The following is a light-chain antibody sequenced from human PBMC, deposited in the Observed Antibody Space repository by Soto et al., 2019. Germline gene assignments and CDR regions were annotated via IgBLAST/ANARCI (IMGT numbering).Light chain of an antibody. Sequence: DIVLTQSPLSLPVTPGESASISCRSSQSLLHSSGNNFLDWYLQKPGQSPLLLIYLGSQRASGVPDKFSGSGSGADFTLKISKVEADDVGIYYCMQALQTPSTFGQGTKLELK. J-gene: IGKJ2*01. CDR2: LGS. CDR3: MQALQTPST. CDR1: QSLLHSSGNNF. V-gene: IGKV2-28*01.